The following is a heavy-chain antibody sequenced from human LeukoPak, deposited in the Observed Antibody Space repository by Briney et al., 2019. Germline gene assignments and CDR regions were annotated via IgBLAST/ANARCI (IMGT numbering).Heavy chain of an antibody. J-gene: IGHJ3*02. CDR2: IGTAGDA. CDR1: GFTFSDYD. V-gene: IGHV3-13*01. CDR3: ARGDRAMKHDAFDI. Sequence: GGSLRLSCAASGFTFSDYDMHWVRQATGKGLEWVSAIGTAGDAYYTGSVKGRFTISRENAKNSLYLQMNSLRAGDTAVYYCARGDRAMKHDAFDIWGQGTMVTVSS. D-gene: IGHD5-18*01.